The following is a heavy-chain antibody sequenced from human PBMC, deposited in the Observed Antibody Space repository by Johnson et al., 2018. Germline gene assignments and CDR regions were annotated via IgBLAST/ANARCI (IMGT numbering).Heavy chain of an antibody. CDR2: IWYDGSNK. CDR3: AGDWGGSWSYLFAFDI. Sequence: QLVESGGGVVQPGRSLRLSCAASGFTFSSYGMHWVRQAPGKGLEWVAVIWYDGSNKYYADAVQGRFTISRDNSKTTLYLQMNSLRAEDTDVYYCAGDWGGSWSYLFAFDIWGQGTMVTVSS. J-gene: IGHJ3*02. CDR1: GFTFSSYG. V-gene: IGHV3-33*01. D-gene: IGHD1-26*01.